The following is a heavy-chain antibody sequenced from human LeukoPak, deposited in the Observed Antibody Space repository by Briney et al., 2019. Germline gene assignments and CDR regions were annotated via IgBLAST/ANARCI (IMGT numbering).Heavy chain of an antibody. CDR1: GFTFSSYA. D-gene: IGHD3-10*01. Sequence: PGRSLRLSCAASGFTFSSYAMHWVRQAPGKGLEWVAVISYDGSNKCYADSVKGRFTISRDNSKNTLYLQMNSLRAGDTAVYYCARVGFGEGAGAFDIWGQGTMVTVSS. CDR2: ISYDGSNK. J-gene: IGHJ3*02. V-gene: IGHV3-30-3*01. CDR3: ARVGFGEGAGAFDI.